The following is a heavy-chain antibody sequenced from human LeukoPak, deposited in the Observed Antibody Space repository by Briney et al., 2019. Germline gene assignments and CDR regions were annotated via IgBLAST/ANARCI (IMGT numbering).Heavy chain of an antibody. CDR2: INSDGSST. V-gene: IGHV3-74*01. CDR1: GFTFSSYW. CDR3: APPSGTLDY. J-gene: IGHJ4*02. Sequence: GGSLRLSCAASGFTFSSYWMHWVRQAPGKGLVWVSRINSDGSSTSYADSMKGRFTISRDNSKNTLYLQMNSLRAEDTAVYYCAPPSGTLDYWGQGTLVTVSS. D-gene: IGHD3-3*01.